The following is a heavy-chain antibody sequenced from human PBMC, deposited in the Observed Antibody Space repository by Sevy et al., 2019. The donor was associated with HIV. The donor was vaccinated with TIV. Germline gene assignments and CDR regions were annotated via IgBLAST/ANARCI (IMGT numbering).Heavy chain of an antibody. J-gene: IGHJ3*02. D-gene: IGHD3-22*01. V-gene: IGHV3-23*01. Sequence: GGSLRLSCAASGFTFTTYAMGWVRQAPGKGLKWVSTLSGSGASTYYADSVKGRFTISRDNSKNTLFLQMDSLRAEDTAVYYCAKDFYDSSGYYPMEAFDIWGLETMVTVSS. CDR1: GFTFTTYA. CDR3: AKDFYDSSGYYPMEAFDI. CDR2: LSGSGAST.